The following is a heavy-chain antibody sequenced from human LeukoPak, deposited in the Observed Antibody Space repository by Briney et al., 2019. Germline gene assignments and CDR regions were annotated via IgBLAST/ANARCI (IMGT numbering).Heavy chain of an antibody. J-gene: IGHJ4*02. CDR3: ARDPGYCSGGSCRPTGSDY. D-gene: IGHD2-15*01. CDR2: ISSSSSYI. CDR1: GFTFSSYS. V-gene: IGHV3-21*01. Sequence: GGSLRLSCAASGFTFSSYSMNWVRQAPGKGLEWVSSISSSSSYIYYADSVKGRFTISRDNAKNSLYLQMNSLRAEDTAVYYCARDPGYCSGGSCRPTGSDYWGQGTLATASS.